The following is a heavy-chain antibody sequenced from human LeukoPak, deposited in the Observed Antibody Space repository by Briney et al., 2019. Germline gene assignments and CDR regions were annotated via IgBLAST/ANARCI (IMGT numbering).Heavy chain of an antibody. CDR2: ISYDGRNK. J-gene: IGHJ4*02. V-gene: IGHV3-30*04. CDR1: GFTFSNYA. Sequence: GGSLRLSCAASGFTFSNYAMHWVRQAPGKGLEWVAVISYDGRNKYYADSAKGRFTISRDNSKNTLYLQMNSLRADDTAVYYCAKGARWELPLDYWGQGTLVTVSS. CDR3: AKGARWELPLDY. D-gene: IGHD1-26*01.